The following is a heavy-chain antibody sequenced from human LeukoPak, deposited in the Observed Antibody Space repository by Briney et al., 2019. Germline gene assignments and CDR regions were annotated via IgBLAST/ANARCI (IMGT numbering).Heavy chain of an antibody. CDR2: TSYSGST. J-gene: IGHJ3*01. Sequence: SETLSLSCTVSGGSVSSGSYYWSWIRQPPGKGLEWIGFTSYSGSTNYNPSFKSRVTISADTSKNQFSLNLSSVTAADTALYYCARVPGGGTAANWGQGTMVTVSS. V-gene: IGHV4-61*01. CDR1: GGSVSSGSYY. D-gene: IGHD1-7*01. CDR3: ARVPGGGTAAN.